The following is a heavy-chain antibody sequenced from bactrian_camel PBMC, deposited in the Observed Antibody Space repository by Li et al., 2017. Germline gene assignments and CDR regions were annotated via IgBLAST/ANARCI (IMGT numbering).Heavy chain of an antibody. D-gene: IGHD3*01. J-gene: IGHJ6*01. Sequence: HVQLVESGGGSVQSGGSLRLSCAASGYTFSSYCMAWFRQVPGKQREAIAAIYNPGRTYYADSVKGRSYISHYPNNTVYLQMDALKPEDTAVYYCAADVCSVACAGGYCSGANGYWGQGTLVTVS. CDR2: IYNPGRT. CDR3: AADVCSVACAGGYCSGANGY. CDR1: GYTFSSYC. V-gene: IGHV3S53*01.